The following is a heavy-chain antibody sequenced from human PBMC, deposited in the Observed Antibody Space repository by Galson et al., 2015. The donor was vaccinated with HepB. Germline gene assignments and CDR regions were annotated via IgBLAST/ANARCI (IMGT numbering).Heavy chain of an antibody. CDR3: ATTVTFGGVIVPEEYYFDY. J-gene: IGHJ4*02. Sequence: SVKVSCKASGGTFSSYAISWVRQAPGQGLEWMGGIIPIFGTANYAQKFQGRVTITADESTSTAYMELSSLRSEDTAVYYCATTVTFGGVIVPEEYYFDYWGQGTLVTVSS. CDR1: GGTFSSYA. V-gene: IGHV1-69*13. D-gene: IGHD3-16*02. CDR2: IIPIFGTA.